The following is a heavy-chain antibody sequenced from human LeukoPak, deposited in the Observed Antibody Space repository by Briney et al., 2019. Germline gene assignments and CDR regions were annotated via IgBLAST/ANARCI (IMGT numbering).Heavy chain of an antibody. D-gene: IGHD6-6*01. CDR2: IYYSGST. CDR1: GGSVSSGSYY. V-gene: IGHV4-61*01. J-gene: IGHJ5*02. Sequence: SETLSLTCTVSGGSVSSGSYYWRWIQQPPGKGLEWIGYIYYSGSTNYNPSLKSRVTVSVDTSKNQFSLKLSSVTAADTAVYYCARGRTYRSSSWFDPWGQGTLVTVSS. CDR3: ARGRTYRSSSWFDP.